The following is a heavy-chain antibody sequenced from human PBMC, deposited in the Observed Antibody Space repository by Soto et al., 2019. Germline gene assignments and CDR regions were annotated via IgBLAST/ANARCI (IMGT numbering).Heavy chain of an antibody. CDR2: IRSKAYGGTT. CDR1: GFTFGDYA. J-gene: IGHJ4*02. Sequence: GSLRLPCTASGFTFGDYAMSSFRQAPGKGLEWVGFIRSKAYGGTTEYAASVKGRFTISRDDSESIAYLQMNSLKTEDTAVYYCSRAYYYDSSGYYRYWGQGTLVTVSS. D-gene: IGHD3-22*01. V-gene: IGHV3-49*03. CDR3: SRAYYYDSSGYYRY.